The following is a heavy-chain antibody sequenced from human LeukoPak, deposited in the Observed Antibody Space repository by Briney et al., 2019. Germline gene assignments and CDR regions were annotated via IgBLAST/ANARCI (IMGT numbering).Heavy chain of an antibody. D-gene: IGHD4-17*01. CDR3: ARGGGPTVTTGNFDY. V-gene: IGHV3-53*01. CDR2: IYSGGST. CDR1: GFTVSSNY. J-gene: IGHJ4*02. Sequence: GGSLRLSCAASGFTVSSNYMSWVRQAPGKGLEWVSVIYSGGSTYYADSVKGRFTISRDSSKNTLYLQMNSLRAEDTAVYYCARGGGPTVTTGNFDYWGQGTLVTVSS.